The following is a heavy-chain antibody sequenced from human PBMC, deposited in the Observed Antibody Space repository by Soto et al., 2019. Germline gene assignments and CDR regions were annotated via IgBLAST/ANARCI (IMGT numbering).Heavy chain of an antibody. D-gene: IGHD3-9*01. CDR2: ISAYNGNT. J-gene: IGHJ6*02. CDR1: GYTFTSYG. V-gene: IGHV1-18*01. CDR3: ARGLDILTFVVVDYGMDV. Sequence: GASVKVSCKASGYTFTSYGISWVRQAPGQGLEWMGWISAYNGNTNYAQKLQGRVTMTTDTSTSTAYMELRSLRSDDTAVYYCARGLDILTFVVVDYGMDVWGQGTTVTVSS.